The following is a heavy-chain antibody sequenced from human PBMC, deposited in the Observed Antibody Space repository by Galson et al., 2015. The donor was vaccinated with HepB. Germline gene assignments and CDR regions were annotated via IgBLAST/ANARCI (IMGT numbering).Heavy chain of an antibody. V-gene: IGHV3-30*03. CDR1: GFTFSSYG. D-gene: IGHD3-10*01. CDR3: ASGNGVSMVRGVTTMDV. Sequence: SLRLSCAASGFTFSSYGMHWVRQAPGKGLEWVAVISYDGSNKYYADSVKGRFTISRDNSKNTLYLQMNSLRAEDTAVYYCASGNGVSMVRGVTTMDVWGQGTTVTVSS. J-gene: IGHJ6*02. CDR2: ISYDGSNK.